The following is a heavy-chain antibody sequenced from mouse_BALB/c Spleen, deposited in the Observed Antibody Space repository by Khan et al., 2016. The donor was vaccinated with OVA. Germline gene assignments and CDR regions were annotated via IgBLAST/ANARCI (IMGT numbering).Heavy chain of an antibody. CDR1: GYTFTDYY. CDR2: IYPGSGNI. V-gene: IGHV1-77*01. Sequence: QLQQSGAELARPGASVKLSCKASGYTFTDYYINWMKQRTGQGLEWIGEIYPGSGNIYYNEKFKGKATLTADKSSSTAYMQLSSLTSEESAVYFCAREWAAWFPYWGQGTLVTVSA. J-gene: IGHJ3*01. CDR3: AREWAAWFPY.